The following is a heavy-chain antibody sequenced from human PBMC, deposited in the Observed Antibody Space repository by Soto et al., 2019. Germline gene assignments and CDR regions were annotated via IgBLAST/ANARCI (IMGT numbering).Heavy chain of an antibody. D-gene: IGHD7-27*01. J-gene: IGHJ4*02. Sequence: QVQLQESGPRLVSPSQTLSLTCTVSGGSISSAAYCWSWIRQSPDKGLEWIGHIYDGGTTYSSPSLKGRVTISADTSETQFSLKLSSVSVADTAVYYCARGPSGDKIDYWGQGIQVTVSS. CDR3: ARGPSGDKIDY. CDR2: IYDGGTT. CDR1: GGSISSAAYC. V-gene: IGHV4-30-4*01.